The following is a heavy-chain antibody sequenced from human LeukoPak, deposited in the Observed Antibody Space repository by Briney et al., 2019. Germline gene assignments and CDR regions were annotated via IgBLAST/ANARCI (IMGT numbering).Heavy chain of an antibody. J-gene: IGHJ6*03. V-gene: IGHV4-39*01. CDR3: ARGIAAAGYYYYYMDV. CDR1: GASISTSSYY. CDR2: IYYSGST. Sequence: SETLSLTCTVSGASISTSSYYWGWIRQPPGKGLEWIGSIYYSGSTYYNPPLKSRVTISVDTSKNLVSLRLSSVTAADTAMYYCARGIAAAGYYYYYMDVWGKGTTVTISS. D-gene: IGHD6-13*01.